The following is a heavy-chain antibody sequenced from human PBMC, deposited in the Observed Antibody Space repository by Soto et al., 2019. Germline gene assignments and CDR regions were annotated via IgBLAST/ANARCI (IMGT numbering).Heavy chain of an antibody. CDR1: GYTFTSYG. V-gene: IGHV1-18*04. Sequence: GASVKVSCKASGYTFTSYGISWVRQAPGQGLEWMGWISAYNGNTNYAQEPQGRVTMTTDTSTSTAYMELRSLRSDDTAVYYCARNLAVAAHYYYYGMDVWGQGTTVTVSS. J-gene: IGHJ6*02. CDR3: ARNLAVAAHYYYYGMDV. D-gene: IGHD6-19*01. CDR2: ISAYNGNT.